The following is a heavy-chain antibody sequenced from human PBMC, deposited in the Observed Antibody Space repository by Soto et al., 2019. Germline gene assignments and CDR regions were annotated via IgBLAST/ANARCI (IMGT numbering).Heavy chain of an antibody. J-gene: IGHJ6*02. CDR1: GGSISSGGYY. V-gene: IGHV4-39*07. CDR2: INHSGST. CDR3: ARVTGRYYYGMDV. Sequence: PSETLSLTCTVSGGSISSGGYYWSWIRQPPGKGLEWIEEINHSGSTNYNPSLKSRVTISVDPSKNQFSLKLSSVTAADTAVYYCARVTGRYYYGMDVWGQGTTVTVSS.